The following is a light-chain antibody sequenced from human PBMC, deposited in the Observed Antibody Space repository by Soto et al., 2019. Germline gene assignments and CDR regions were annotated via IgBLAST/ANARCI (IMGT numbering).Light chain of an antibody. V-gene: IGKV3-20*01. CDR2: GAS. CDR3: QQFAASPRT. Sequence: EIVLTQSPGTLSLSPGERVTLFCRASQSIATSQLAWYQQKPGQAPRLLIGASTRATGIPDRFSDSGSGTDFTLTISRLEPEDFAVYYCQQFAASPRTFGQGTTVEIK. J-gene: IGKJ1*01. CDR1: QSIATSQ.